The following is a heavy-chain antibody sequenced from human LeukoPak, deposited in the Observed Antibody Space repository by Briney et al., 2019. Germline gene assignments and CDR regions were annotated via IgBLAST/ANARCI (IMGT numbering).Heavy chain of an antibody. CDR2: IYYSGST. D-gene: IGHD3-9*01. J-gene: IGHJ6*02. CDR1: GGSISSYY. V-gene: IGHV4-59*01. Sequence: SETLSLTCTVSGGSISSYYWSWIRQPPGKGLEWIGYIYYSGSTNYNPPLKSRVTISVDTSKNQFSLKLSSVTAADTAVYYCAREGSHYDILTGYPYYYGMDVWGQGTTVTVSS. CDR3: AREGSHYDILTGYPYYYGMDV.